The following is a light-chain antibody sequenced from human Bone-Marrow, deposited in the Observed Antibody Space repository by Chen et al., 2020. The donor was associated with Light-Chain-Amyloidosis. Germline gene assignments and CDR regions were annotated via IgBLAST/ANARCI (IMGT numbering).Light chain of an antibody. Sequence: QSALTQPPSASGSPGQSVTISCTGASSDVGGYTFVSWYQQHPGKAPKLMIHEVSKRPSGVPDRFSGSKSGNTASLTVSGLQAEDEAEYYCSSYLGNNNWVFGGGTKLTVL. CDR3: SSYLGNNNWV. CDR1: SSDVGGYTF. CDR2: EVS. J-gene: IGLJ3*02. V-gene: IGLV2-8*01.